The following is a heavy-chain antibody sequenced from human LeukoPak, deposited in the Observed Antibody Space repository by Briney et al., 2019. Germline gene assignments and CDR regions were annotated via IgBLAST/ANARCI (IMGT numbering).Heavy chain of an antibody. V-gene: IGHV1-2*02. CDR1: GYTFTGYY. J-gene: IGHJ4*02. CDR2: INPNSGGT. CDR3: ARGREVATVTTSLGDY. Sequence: ASVKVSCKASGYTFTGYYMHWVRQAPGQGLEWMGWINPNSGGTNYARNFQGRVTMTRDTSISTAYMELSRLSSDDTALYYCARGREVATVTTSLGDYWGQGTLVTVSS. D-gene: IGHD4-17*01.